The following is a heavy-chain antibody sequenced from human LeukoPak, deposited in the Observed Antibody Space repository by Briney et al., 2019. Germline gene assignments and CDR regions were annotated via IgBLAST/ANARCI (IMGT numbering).Heavy chain of an antibody. D-gene: IGHD2-15*01. Sequence: ASVKVSCKASGYTFTSYAMHWVRQAPGQRLEWMGWINAGNGNTKYSQKFQGRVTNTRDTSASTAYMELSSLRSEDTAVYYCARARCSGGICYSVDDAFDIWGQGTKVTVSS. V-gene: IGHV1-3*01. J-gene: IGHJ3*02. CDR3: ARARCSGGICYSVDDAFDI. CDR1: GYTFTSYA. CDR2: INAGNGNT.